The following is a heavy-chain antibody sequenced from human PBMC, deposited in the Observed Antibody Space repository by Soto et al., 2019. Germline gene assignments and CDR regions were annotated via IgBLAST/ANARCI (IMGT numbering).Heavy chain of an antibody. CDR2: ISGSGGST. V-gene: IGHV3-23*01. CDR3: AKATYYDFWSGQRNPDY. D-gene: IGHD3-3*01. Sequence: GGSLRLSCAASGFTFSSYAMSWVRQAPGKGLEWVSAISGSGGSTYYADSVKGRFTISRDNSKNTLYLQMNSLRAEDTAVYYCAKATYYDFWSGQRNPDYWGQGTLVTVSS. CDR1: GFTFSSYA. J-gene: IGHJ4*02.